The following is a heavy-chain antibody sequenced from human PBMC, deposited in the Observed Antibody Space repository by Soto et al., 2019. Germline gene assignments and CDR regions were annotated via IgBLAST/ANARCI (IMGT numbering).Heavy chain of an antibody. CDR3: ARGGGSTFNGFDP. Sequence: QLQLQESGPGLVKPSETLSLTCTVSGGSISSFNYFWGWIRQPPGKGLEWIGSLYYSGNTYYNPSLQRRVTIPVDTSKRQCTLTLRSVTAADTAVYYCARGGGSTFNGFDPWGQGTLVTVSP. CDR2: LYYSGNT. V-gene: IGHV4-39*01. J-gene: IGHJ5*02. D-gene: IGHD2-15*01. CDR1: GGSISSFNYF.